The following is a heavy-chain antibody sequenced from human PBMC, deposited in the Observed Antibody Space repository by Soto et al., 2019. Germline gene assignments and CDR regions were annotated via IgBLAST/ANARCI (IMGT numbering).Heavy chain of an antibody. CDR3: ARCICSGGSCYSRGYRYYYYGMDV. J-gene: IGHJ6*02. D-gene: IGHD2-15*01. Sequence: SVKVSCKAAGGTFSSYAISWLRQAPGQGLEWMGGIIPIFGTANYAQKFQGRVTITADESTSTAYMELSSLRSEDTAVYYCARCICSGGSCYSRGYRYYYYGMDVWGQGTTVTVSS. V-gene: IGHV1-69*13. CDR2: IIPIFGTA. CDR1: GGTFSSYA.